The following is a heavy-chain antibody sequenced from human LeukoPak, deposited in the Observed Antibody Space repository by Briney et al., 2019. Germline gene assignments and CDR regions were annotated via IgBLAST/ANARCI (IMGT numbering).Heavy chain of an antibody. J-gene: IGHJ4*02. CDR3: ARSTTMMNL. D-gene: IGHD3-22*01. CDR2: ISSSGSTI. CDR1: GFTFSSYE. Sequence: GGSLRLSCAASGFTFSSYEMNWVRQAPGKGLEWVSYISSSGSTIYYADSVKGRFTISRDNAKNSLYLQMNSLRAEDTALYYCARSTTMMNLWGQGTLVTVSS. V-gene: IGHV3-48*03.